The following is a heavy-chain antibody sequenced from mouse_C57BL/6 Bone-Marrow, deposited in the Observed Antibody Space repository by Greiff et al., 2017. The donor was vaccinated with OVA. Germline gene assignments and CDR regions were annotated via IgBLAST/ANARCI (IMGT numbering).Heavy chain of an antibody. J-gene: IGHJ2*01. Sequence: EVQLQQSGPELVKPGASVKISCKASGYTFTDYYMNWVKQSHGKSLEWIGDINPNNGGTSYNQKFKGKATLTVDKSSSTAYMELRSLTSEDSAVYYCARFPISATMVPPLGYWGQGTTLTVSS. V-gene: IGHV1-26*01. CDR1: GYTFTDYY. CDR2: INPNNGGT. D-gene: IGHD2-1*01. CDR3: ARFPISATMVPPLGY.